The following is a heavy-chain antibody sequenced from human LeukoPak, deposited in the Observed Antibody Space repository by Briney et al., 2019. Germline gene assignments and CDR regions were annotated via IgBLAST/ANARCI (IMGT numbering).Heavy chain of an antibody. Sequence: SVKVSCKASGGTFSSYTISWVRQAPGQGLEWMGGIIPMSETPKYTQKFQGRVTITADESTSTAYMELSSLRSEDTAVYYCARDLLTATVTNFAFDIWGQGTMVTVSS. D-gene: IGHD4-17*01. CDR1: GGTFSSYT. V-gene: IGHV1-69*01. J-gene: IGHJ3*02. CDR3: ARDLLTATVTNFAFDI. CDR2: IIPMSETP.